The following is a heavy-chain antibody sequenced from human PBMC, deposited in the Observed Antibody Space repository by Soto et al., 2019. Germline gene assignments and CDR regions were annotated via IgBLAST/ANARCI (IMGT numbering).Heavy chain of an antibody. CDR3: AREGERVTMVRGEILGDMDV. Sequence: PSETLSLTCTVSGGSISSGGYYWSWIRQHPGKGLEWIGYIYYSGSTYYNPSLKSRVTISVDTSKNQFSLKLSSVTAADTAVYYCAREGERVTMVRGEILGDMDVWGQGTTVTVSS. D-gene: IGHD3-10*01. V-gene: IGHV4-31*03. CDR2: IYYSGST. J-gene: IGHJ6*02. CDR1: GGSISSGGYY.